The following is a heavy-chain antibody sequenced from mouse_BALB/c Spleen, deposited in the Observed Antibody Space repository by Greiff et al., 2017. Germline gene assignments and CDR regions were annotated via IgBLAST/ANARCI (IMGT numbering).Heavy chain of an antibody. CDR3: ARSDYGSSPDY. CDR2: IDPENGNT. Sequence: VQLQQSGAELVKPGASVKLSCTASGFNIKDTYMHWVKQRPEQGLEWIGWIDPENGNTIYDPKFQGKASITADTSSNTAYLQLSSLTSEDTAVYYCARSDYGSSPDYWGQGTTLTVSS. D-gene: IGHD1-1*01. J-gene: IGHJ2*01. CDR1: GFNIKDTY. V-gene: IGHV14-3*02.